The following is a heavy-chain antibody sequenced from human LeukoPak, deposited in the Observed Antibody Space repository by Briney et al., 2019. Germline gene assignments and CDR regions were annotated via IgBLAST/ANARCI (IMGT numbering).Heavy chain of an antibody. CDR3: ARRMVVVACAHCYDY. J-gene: IGHJ4*02. Sequence: PSETLSLTCTVSGGSISSYYWSWIRQPPGKGLEWIAYFYYSGSTNYNPSLKSRVTISVDTSKNQFSLKLKSVTAADTAVYYCARRMVVVACAHCYDYWGQGTLVTVSS. CDR1: GGSISSYY. V-gene: IGHV4-59*01. CDR2: FYYSGST. D-gene: IGHD3-22*01.